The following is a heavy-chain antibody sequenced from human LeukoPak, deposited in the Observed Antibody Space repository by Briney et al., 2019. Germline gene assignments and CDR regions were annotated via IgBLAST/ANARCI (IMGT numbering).Heavy chain of an antibody. J-gene: IGHJ4*02. CDR2: IIPIFGTA. D-gene: IGHD1-7*01. Sequence: GASVKGSCKASGGTFSSYAVSWVRRAPGQGLEWMGGIIPIFGTANYAQKFQGRVTITADESTSTAYMELSSLRSEDTAVYYCATTGGPNWNSLLLEYWGQGTLVTVSS. V-gene: IGHV1-69*13. CDR1: GGTFSSYA. CDR3: ATTGGPNWNSLLLEY.